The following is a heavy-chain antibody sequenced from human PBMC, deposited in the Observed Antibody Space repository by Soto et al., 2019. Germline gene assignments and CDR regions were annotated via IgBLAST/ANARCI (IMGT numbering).Heavy chain of an antibody. Sequence: EVQLVESGGGLVQPGGSLRLSCAASGFTFSSYWMHWVRQGPGEGLVWVSHIGPDGSYTTYAESVKGRFTISRDNAKNTLYRQMNSLRAEDTAMYYWARGGWGWGQGTMVTVSS. V-gene: IGHV3-74*01. CDR3: ARGGWG. D-gene: IGHD1-26*01. CDR1: GFTFSSYW. J-gene: IGHJ3*01. CDR2: IGPDGSYT.